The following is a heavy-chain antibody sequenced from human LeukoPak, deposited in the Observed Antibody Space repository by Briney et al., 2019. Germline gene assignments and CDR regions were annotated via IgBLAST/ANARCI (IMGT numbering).Heavy chain of an antibody. V-gene: IGHV3-53*01. CDR3: AREGDYDSRRYFDL. Sequence: GGSLRLSCAASGFTFSSYAMSWVRQAAGKGLEWVSVFYAGGSTYYGDSVKGRFTISRDNSKNTLYLQMHSLRAEDTAVYYCAREGDYDSRRYFDLWGRGTLVTVSS. J-gene: IGHJ2*01. D-gene: IGHD3-22*01. CDR2: FYAGGST. CDR1: GFTFSSYA.